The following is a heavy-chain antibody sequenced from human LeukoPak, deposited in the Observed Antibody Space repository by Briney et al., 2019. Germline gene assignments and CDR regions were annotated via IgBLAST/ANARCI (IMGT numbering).Heavy chain of an antibody. CDR3: ARSPGAYCGGDCYPYYFDY. D-gene: IGHD2-21*02. CDR2: IYSGGST. Sequence: PGGSLRLSCAASGFTVSSNYMSWVRQAPGKGLEWASVIYSGGSTYYADSVKGRSTISRDNSKNTLYLQMNSLRAEDTAVYYCARSPGAYCGGDCYPYYFDYWGQGTLVTVSS. J-gene: IGHJ4*02. V-gene: IGHV3-53*01. CDR1: GFTVSSNY.